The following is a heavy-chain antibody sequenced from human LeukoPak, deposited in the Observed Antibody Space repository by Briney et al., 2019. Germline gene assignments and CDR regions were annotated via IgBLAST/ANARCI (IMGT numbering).Heavy chain of an antibody. CDR1: GLNFDDSD. V-gene: IGHV3-43*02. Sequence: LIPSCVASGLNFDDSDIHCVSQPPARGLQWVSLISADGGSTFSADSLKGRFSISIDNSKNSLYLQMNTLRSEDTAMYYCAKESGNFDYWAQGTLVGVP. J-gene: IGHJ4*02. CDR2: ISADGGST. CDR3: AKESGNFDY.